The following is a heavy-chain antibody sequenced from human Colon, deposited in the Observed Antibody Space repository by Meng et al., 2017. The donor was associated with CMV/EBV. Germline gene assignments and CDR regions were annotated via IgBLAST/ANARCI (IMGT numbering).Heavy chain of an antibody. V-gene: IGHV4-4*07. CDR2: VYISGNT. Sequence: QVHLRGSGPGLVKPSETLSLTCTVSGASITSYYWSWIRQPAGKGLEWIGRVYISGNTNYNPSLKSRVTMSIDTSKNQLSLNIRSVTAADTAVYYCARDSNLSGLAYWGQGTLVTVSS. CDR1: GASITSYY. J-gene: IGHJ4*02. CDR3: ARDSNLSGLAY. D-gene: IGHD3-10*01.